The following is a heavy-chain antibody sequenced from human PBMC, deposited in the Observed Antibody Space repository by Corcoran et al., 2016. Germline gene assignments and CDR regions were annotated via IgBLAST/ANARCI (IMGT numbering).Heavy chain of an antibody. Sequence: QVQLQESGPGLVKPSETLSLTCTVSGYSISSGYYWGWIRQPPGKGLEWIGSIYHSGSTYYNPSLKSRVTISVDTSKNQFSLKLGSVTAADTAVYYCARSGLTIFGVVISDNWFDPWGQGTLVTVSS. CDR1: GYSISSGYY. D-gene: IGHD3-3*01. CDR2: IYHSGST. J-gene: IGHJ5*02. CDR3: ARSGLTIFGVVISDNWFDP. V-gene: IGHV4-38-2*02.